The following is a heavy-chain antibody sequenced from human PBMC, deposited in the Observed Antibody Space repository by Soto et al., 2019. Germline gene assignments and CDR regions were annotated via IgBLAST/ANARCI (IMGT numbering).Heavy chain of an antibody. V-gene: IGHV1-69*01. Sequence: QVQLVQSGAEVRKPGSSVQVSCKASGGTFSRHAISRVRQDPGQGLEWMGGIIPIFGTANHAKKFQGRVTIIADESTSTVYMELSSLRSEDTAMSYCARGWGYDSNDSSYAYWGPGTLVIVSS. CDR1: GGTFSRHA. CDR3: ARGWGYDSNDSSYAY. D-gene: IGHD3-9*01. CDR2: IIPIFGTA. J-gene: IGHJ4*02.